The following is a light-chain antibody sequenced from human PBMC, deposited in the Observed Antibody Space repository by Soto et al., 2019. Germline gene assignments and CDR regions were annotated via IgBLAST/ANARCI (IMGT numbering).Light chain of an antibody. J-gene: IGKJ1*01. CDR3: QHYNSYSEA. CDR2: KAS. CDR1: QTISSW. Sequence: DIQLTQSPSTLSGSVGDRDNITCRASQTISSWLAWYQQKPGKPPKILIYKASTLTSGVPSRFRGSGSGTEFTLTISRLQPDDFATYYCQHYNSYSEAFGQGTEVDIK. V-gene: IGKV1-5*03.